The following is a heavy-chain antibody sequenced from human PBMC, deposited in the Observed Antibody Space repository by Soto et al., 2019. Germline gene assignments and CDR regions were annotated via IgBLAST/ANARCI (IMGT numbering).Heavy chain of an antibody. CDR2: MNPNSGNT. CDR3: ARENYYDSSGFFDY. D-gene: IGHD3-22*01. CDR1: GYTFTSYD. Sequence: ASVKVSCKXSGYTFTSYDINWVRQATGQGLEWMGWMNPNSGNTGYAQKFQGRVTMTRNTSISTAYMELSSLRSEDTAVYYCARENYYDSSGFFDYWGQGTLVTVSS. V-gene: IGHV1-8*01. J-gene: IGHJ4*02.